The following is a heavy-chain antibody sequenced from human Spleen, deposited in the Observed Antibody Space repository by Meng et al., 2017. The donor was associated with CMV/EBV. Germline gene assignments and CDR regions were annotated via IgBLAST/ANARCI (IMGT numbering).Heavy chain of an antibody. V-gene: IGHV1-2*02. J-gene: IGHJ5*02. D-gene: IGHD3/OR15-3a*01. Sequence: ASVKVSCKAPGYTFTGYYMHWVRQAPGQGLEWMGWINPNSGGTNYAQKFQGRVTMTRDTSISTAYMELSRLRSDDTAVYYCARAIWTSTSNWFDPWGQGTLVTVSS. CDR2: INPNSGGT. CDR3: ARAIWTSTSNWFDP. CDR1: GYTFTGYY.